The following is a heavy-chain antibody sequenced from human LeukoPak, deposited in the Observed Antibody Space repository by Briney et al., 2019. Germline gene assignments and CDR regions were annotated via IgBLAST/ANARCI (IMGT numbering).Heavy chain of an antibody. CDR2: IIPILGIA. CDR3: AREDCSRTSCYGGDFDY. J-gene: IGHJ4*02. CDR1: GGTFSSYT. V-gene: IGHV1-69*04. D-gene: IGHD2-2*01. Sequence: AASVKVSCKASGGTFSSYTISWVRQAPGQGLEWMGRIIPILGIANYAQKFQGRVTITADKSTSTAYMELSSLRSEDTAVYYCAREDCSRTSCYGGDFDYWGQGTLVTVSS.